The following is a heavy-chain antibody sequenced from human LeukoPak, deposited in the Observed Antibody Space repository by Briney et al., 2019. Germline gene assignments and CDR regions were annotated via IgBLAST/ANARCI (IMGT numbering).Heavy chain of an antibody. D-gene: IGHD6-13*01. CDR2: ISSSGSTI. CDR1: GFTFSDYY. CDR3: ARVYSSSWQLFDY. V-gene: IGHV3-11*01. Sequence: GGSLRLSCAASGFTFSDYYMSWIRQAPGKGLEWVSYISSSGSTIYYADSVKGRFTISRDNAKNSLYLQMNSLRAEDTAVYYCARVYSSSWQLFDYWGQGTLVTVSS. J-gene: IGHJ4*02.